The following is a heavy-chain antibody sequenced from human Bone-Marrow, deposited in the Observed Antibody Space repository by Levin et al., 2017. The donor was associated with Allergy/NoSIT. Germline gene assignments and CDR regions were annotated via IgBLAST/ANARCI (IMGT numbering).Heavy chain of an antibody. CDR1: GFTFSSYG. Sequence: GESLKISCAASGFTFSSYGMHWVRQAPGKGLEWVAVISYDGSNKYYADSVKGRFTISRDNSKNTLYLQMNSLRAEDTAVYYCAKDLYRYCSGGSCYSRSGDYWGQGTLVTVSS. J-gene: IGHJ4*02. CDR2: ISYDGSNK. CDR3: AKDLYRYCSGGSCYSRSGDY. D-gene: IGHD2-15*01. V-gene: IGHV3-30*18.